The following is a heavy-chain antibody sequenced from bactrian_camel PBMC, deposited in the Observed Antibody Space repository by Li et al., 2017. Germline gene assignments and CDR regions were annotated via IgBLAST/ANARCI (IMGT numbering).Heavy chain of an antibody. CDR2: IDSQGRS. CDR3: AADYRRGWCCSVGRREFNN. V-gene: IGHV3S53*01. J-gene: IGHJ4*01. D-gene: IGHD3*01. CDR1: VYTSGFWC. Sequence: HVQLVESGGGSVQSGGSLRLSCTSNVYTSGFWCMGWFRHGPGQEGVAFIDSQGRSTYADAVKDRFSISKDNDKKTLYLQMDSLRPEDSAMYYCAADYRRGWCCSVGRREFNNWGQGTQVTVS.